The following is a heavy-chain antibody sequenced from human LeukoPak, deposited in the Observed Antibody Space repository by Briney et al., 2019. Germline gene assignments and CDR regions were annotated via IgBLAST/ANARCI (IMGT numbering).Heavy chain of an antibody. J-gene: IGHJ4*02. Sequence: KSGGSLRLSCAASGFTFSSYWMLWVRHAPGKGLMWVSRINSDGSSTRYADSVKGRFTISRDNAKNTLYMQLNSLRAEDTAVYYCARDLRLLYSGIYYEFFDFWGQGTLVTVSS. CDR1: GFTFSSYW. V-gene: IGHV3-74*01. CDR3: ARDLRLLYSGIYYEFFDF. CDR2: INSDGSST. D-gene: IGHD1-26*01.